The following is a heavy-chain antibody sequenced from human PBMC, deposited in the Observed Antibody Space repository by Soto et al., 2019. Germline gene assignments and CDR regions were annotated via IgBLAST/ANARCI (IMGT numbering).Heavy chain of an antibody. CDR1: GASISTNNW. J-gene: IGHJ4*02. CDR2: IYQSGST. CDR3: ARSDGGYALHS. D-gene: IGHD6-19*01. Sequence: QVQLQESGPGLVKPSGTLSLTCAVSGASISTNNWWSWVRQPPGKGLEWIGEIYQSGSTSYNPSLKSRVTISVDKSKKQFSLKLSSVTAADTAVYYCARSDGGYALHSWGQGTLVTVSS. V-gene: IGHV4-4*02.